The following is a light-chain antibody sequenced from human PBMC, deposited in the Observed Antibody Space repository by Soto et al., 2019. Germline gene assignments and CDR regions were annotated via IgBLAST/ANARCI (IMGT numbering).Light chain of an antibody. J-gene: IGKJ1*01. CDR3: QQYNSYSWT. V-gene: IGKV1-5*01. CDR2: DAS. CDR1: QSISSW. Sequence: DIQMTQSPSTLSASVGDRVTITCRASQSISSWLAWYQQKPGKAPKLLIYDASSLESGVPSRFSGNRSGTEFTLTISSLQPDDFATYYCQQYNSYSWTFGQGTKEEI.